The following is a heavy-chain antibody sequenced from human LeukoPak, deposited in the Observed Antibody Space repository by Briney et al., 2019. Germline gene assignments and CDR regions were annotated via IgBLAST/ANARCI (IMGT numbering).Heavy chain of an antibody. Sequence: GASVKVSCKASGYTFTGYYMHWVRQAPGQGVEWMGKTKHNSGGTNYAQKFQGTDTMTRHTSISTAYMALRRLRSDDTALYYCPRGFPFDPWGQGTLVTVSS. CDR2: TKHNSGGT. CDR1: GYTFTGYY. J-gene: IGHJ5*02. V-gene: IGHV1-2*02. CDR3: PRGFPFDP.